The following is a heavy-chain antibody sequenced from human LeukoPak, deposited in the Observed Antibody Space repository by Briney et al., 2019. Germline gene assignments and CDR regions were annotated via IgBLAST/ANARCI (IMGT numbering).Heavy chain of an antibody. CDR3: AKGSIAVAANLFDY. CDR2: IYSGGST. D-gene: IGHD6-19*01. Sequence: GGSLRLSCAASEFTVSGNYMSWVRQAPGKGLEWVSVIYSGGSTYYADSVKGRFTISRDNAKNSLYLQMNSLRAEDTAVYYCAKGSIAVAANLFDYWGQGTLVTVSS. CDR1: EFTVSGNY. J-gene: IGHJ4*02. V-gene: IGHV3-53*01.